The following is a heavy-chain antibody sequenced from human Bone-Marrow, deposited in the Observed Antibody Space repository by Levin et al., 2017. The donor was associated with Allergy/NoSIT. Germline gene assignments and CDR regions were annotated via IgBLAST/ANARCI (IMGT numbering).Heavy chain of an antibody. CDR2: IKSKTDGGTI. J-gene: IGHJ4*02. Sequence: GGSLRLSCAASGITFTNGWMSWVRQAPGKGLEWVGRIKSKTDGGTIDYAAPVKGRFTISRDDSKNTLFLQMNSLKTEDTAIYYCTTVRQFWSTQLDYWGQGTLVTVSS. CDR1: GITFTNGW. V-gene: IGHV3-15*01. CDR3: TTVRQFWSTQLDY. D-gene: IGHD3-3*01.